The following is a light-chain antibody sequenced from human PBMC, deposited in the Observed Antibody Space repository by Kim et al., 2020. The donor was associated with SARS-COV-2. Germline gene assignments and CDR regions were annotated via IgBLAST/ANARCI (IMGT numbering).Light chain of an antibody. CDR1: QSVGSY. CDR2: DAS. V-gene: IGKV3-11*01. Sequence: SPGERATLSCRASQSVGSYLAWYQQKPGQAPRLLIYDASSRATGIPARFSGSGSGTDFTLTISSLESEDFAVYYCQQRSNWPPLTFGGGTKVDIK. J-gene: IGKJ4*01. CDR3: QQRSNWPPLT.